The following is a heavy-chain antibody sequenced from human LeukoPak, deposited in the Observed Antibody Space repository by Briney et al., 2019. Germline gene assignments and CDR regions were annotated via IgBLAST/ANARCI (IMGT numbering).Heavy chain of an antibody. V-gene: IGHV3-11*01. CDR3: ARAIGSGSYPDY. Sequence: PGGSLRLSCAASGFTFNDYYMTWIRQAPGTRLEWLSYISTSGGAIYYADSVMGRFTISRDNAKKSLYLQMNSLRAEDTAVYYCARAIGSGSYPDYWGQGTLVTVSS. D-gene: IGHD1-26*01. CDR2: ISTSGGAI. CDR1: GFTFNDYY. J-gene: IGHJ4*02.